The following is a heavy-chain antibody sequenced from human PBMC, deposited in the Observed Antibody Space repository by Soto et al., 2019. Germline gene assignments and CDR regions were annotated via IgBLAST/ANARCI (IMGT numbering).Heavy chain of an antibody. V-gene: IGHV3-33*01. CDR2: IWYDGSNK. Sequence: QVQLVESGGGVVQPGRSLRLSCAASGFTFSGYGMHWVRQAPGQGLEWVAVIWYDGSNKYYADSAKGRFTISRDNSKNTLYLQMNSLRAEDTAVYYCARGITGLYSKMDVWGQGTTVTVSS. J-gene: IGHJ6*02. CDR1: GFTFSGYG. CDR3: ARGITGLYSKMDV. D-gene: IGHD5-12*01.